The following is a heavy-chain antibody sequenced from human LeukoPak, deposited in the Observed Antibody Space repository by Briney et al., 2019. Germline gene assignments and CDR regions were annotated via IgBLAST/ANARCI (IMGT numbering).Heavy chain of an antibody. CDR3: ARGSIAAAEGSHWFDP. Sequence: PSETLSLTCRVSGGSINRSSYYWAWIRQPPGKGLEWIGSIYYSGNTYYNPSLKSRVTISVDTSKNQFSLKLSSVTAADTAVYYCARGSIAAAEGSHWFDPWGQGTLVTVSS. V-gene: IGHV4-39*07. CDR1: GGSINRSSYY. D-gene: IGHD6-13*01. J-gene: IGHJ5*02. CDR2: IYYSGNT.